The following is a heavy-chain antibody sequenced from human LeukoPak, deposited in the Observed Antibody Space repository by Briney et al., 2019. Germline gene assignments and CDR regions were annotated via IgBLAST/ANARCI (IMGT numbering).Heavy chain of an antibody. V-gene: IGHV3-43D*04. D-gene: IGHD5-18*01. CDR1: GFTFDDYA. J-gene: IGHJ4*02. Sequence: GSLRLSCAASGFTFDDYAMHWVRQAPGKGLEWVSLISWDGGSTYYADSVKGRFTISRDNSKNSLYLQMNSLRAEDTALYYCAKDRKRGYSYGYCFDYWGQGTLVTVS. CDR2: ISWDGGST. CDR3: AKDRKRGYSYGYCFDY.